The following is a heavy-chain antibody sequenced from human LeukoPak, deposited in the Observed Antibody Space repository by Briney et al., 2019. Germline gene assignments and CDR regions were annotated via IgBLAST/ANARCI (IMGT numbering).Heavy chain of an antibody. D-gene: IGHD2-15*01. CDR2: IKQDGSEK. V-gene: IGHV3-7*01. CDR1: GFTFSSYW. J-gene: IGHJ4*02. CDR3: AKERACSGGSCYGRDGYFDY. Sequence: PGGSLRLSCAASGFTFSSYWMSWVRQAPGKGLEWVANIKQDGSEKYYVDSVKGRFTISRDNAKNSLYLQMNSLRAEDTAVYYCAKERACSGGSCYGRDGYFDYWGQGTLVTVSS.